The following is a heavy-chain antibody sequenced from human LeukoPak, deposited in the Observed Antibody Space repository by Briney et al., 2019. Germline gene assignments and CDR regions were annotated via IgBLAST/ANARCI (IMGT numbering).Heavy chain of an antibody. CDR3: ARDHYYDYVWGSYPGRTNFDY. CDR2: ISSSSSYI. J-gene: IGHJ4*02. Sequence: GGSLRLSCAASGFTFSSYSMNWVRQAPGKGLEWVSSISSSSSYIYYADSVKGRFTISRDNAKNSLYLQMNSLRAEDTAVYYCARDHYYDYVWGSYPGRTNFDYWGQGTLVTVSS. CDR1: GFTFSSYS. V-gene: IGHV3-21*01. D-gene: IGHD3-16*02.